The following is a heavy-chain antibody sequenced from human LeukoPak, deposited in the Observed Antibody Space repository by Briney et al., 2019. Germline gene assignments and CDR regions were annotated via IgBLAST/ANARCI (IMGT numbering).Heavy chain of an antibody. CDR2: LNPSSGGT. J-gene: IGHJ4*02. CDR1: GYTFTDYY. Sequence: VASVKVSFKASGYTFTDYYMHWVRPAPGQGLEWMGWLNPSSGGTNYAQKFQGRVTMTRDTSISTAYMELSRLRSDDTAVYYCARDLNVLLWFGESDYWGQGTLVTVSS. D-gene: IGHD3-10*01. CDR3: ARDLNVLLWFGESDY. V-gene: IGHV1-2*02.